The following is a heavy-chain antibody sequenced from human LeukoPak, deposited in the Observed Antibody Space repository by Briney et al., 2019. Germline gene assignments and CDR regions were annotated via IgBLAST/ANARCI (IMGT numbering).Heavy chain of an antibody. D-gene: IGHD3-3*01. CDR2: IWYDGSNK. CDR1: GFTFSSYG. V-gene: IGHV3-33*01. CDR3: ARGVITIFGVGYYFDY. J-gene: IGHJ4*02. Sequence: GGSLRLSCAASGFTFSSYGMHWVRQAPGKGLGWVAVIWYDGSNKYYADSVKGRFTISRDNSKNTLYLQMNSLRAGDTAVYYCARGVITIFGVGYYFDYWGQGTLVTVSS.